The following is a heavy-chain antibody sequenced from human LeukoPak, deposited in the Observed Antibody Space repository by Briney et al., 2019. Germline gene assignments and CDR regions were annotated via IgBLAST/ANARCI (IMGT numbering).Heavy chain of an antibody. D-gene: IGHD3-22*01. CDR2: IIPIFGTA. CDR3: ARVPYYYDNSGYYPDRYYYYYMDV. Sequence: ASVKVSCKASGGTFSSYAISWVRQAPGQGLEWMGGIIPIFGTANYAQKFQGRVTITADESTSTAYMELSSLRSEDTAVYYCARVPYYYDNSGYYPDRYYYYYMDVWGKGTTVTVSS. CDR1: GGTFSSYA. V-gene: IGHV1-69*13. J-gene: IGHJ6*03.